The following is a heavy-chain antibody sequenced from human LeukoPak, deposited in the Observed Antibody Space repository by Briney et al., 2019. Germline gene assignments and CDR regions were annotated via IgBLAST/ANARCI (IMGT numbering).Heavy chain of an antibody. V-gene: IGHV1-3*01. D-gene: IGHD4-11*01. CDR3: ARERLQGYFQH. CDR1: GYTFTSYA. CDR2: INAGNGNT. J-gene: IGHJ1*01. Sequence: GASVKVSCKASGYTFTSYAMHWVRQAPGQRLEWMGWINAGNGNTKYSQKFQGRVTITRDTSASTAYMELSSLRSEDAAVYYCARERLQGYFQHWGQGTLVTVSS.